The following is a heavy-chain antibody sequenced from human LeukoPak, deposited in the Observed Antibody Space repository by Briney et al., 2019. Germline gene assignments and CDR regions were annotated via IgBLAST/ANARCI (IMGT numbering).Heavy chain of an antibody. CDR3: AKDNSVGDTAWWFDP. J-gene: IGHJ5*02. V-gene: IGHV1-3*03. D-gene: IGHD1-26*01. CDR2: INAGNGNT. CDR1: GYTFTSYA. Sequence: GASVKVSCKASGYTFTSYAMHWVRQAPGQRLEWMGWINAGNGNTKYSQEFQGRVTITRDTSASTAYMELSSLRSEDMAVYYCAKDNSVGDTAWWFDPWGQGTLVTVSS.